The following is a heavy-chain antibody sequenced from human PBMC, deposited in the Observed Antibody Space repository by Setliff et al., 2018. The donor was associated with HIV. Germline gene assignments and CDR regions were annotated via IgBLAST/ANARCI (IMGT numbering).Heavy chain of an antibody. D-gene: IGHD3-22*01. CDR3: ARSHYNPNGYYYHADGFEI. CDR1: GFTFSRDW. Sequence: GGSLRLSCAAFGFTFSRDWMHWVRQGPGKGLVWVARINSDGFKTNHADSVRGRFTIFRDNAKNTLFLQMNSLRAEDTAMYYCARSHYNPNGYYYHADGFEIWGQGTMVTVSS. J-gene: IGHJ3*02. V-gene: IGHV3-74*01. CDR2: INSDGFKT.